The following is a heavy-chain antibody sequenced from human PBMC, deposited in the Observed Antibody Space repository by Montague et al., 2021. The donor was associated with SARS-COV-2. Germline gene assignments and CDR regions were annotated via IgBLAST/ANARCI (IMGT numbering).Heavy chain of an antibody. D-gene: IGHD4-11*01. Sequence: PRKGLEWIGEINHYGSTNYNPSLKSRVTMSVDTSKNQFSLKLSSVTAADTAVYYCARGLPVTTLFHYFGMDVWGQGTTVTVSS. CDR2: INHYGST. J-gene: IGHJ6*02. V-gene: IGHV4-34*01. CDR3: ARGLPVTTLFHYFGMDV.